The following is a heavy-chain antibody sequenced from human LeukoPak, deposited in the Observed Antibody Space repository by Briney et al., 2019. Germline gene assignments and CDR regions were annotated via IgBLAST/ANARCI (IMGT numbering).Heavy chain of an antibody. D-gene: IGHD6-19*01. V-gene: IGHV3-7*03. Sequence: GGSLRLSCAASGFTFSSYWMSWVRQAPGKGLEWVANIKQDGSEKYYVDSVKGRFTISRDNAKNSLYLQMNSLRAEDTAVYYCARDKAVAGQKYYCYYGMDVWGKGTTVTVSS. CDR3: ARDKAVAGQKYYCYYGMDV. J-gene: IGHJ6*04. CDR2: IKQDGSEK. CDR1: GFTFSSYW.